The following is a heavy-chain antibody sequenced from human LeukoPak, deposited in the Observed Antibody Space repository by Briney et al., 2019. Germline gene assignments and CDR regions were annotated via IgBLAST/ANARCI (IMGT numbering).Heavy chain of an antibody. CDR1: GFTFSSYA. D-gene: IGHD2-15*01. V-gene: IGHV3-23*01. CDR3: AQQVGYCSSGSCYFTY. J-gene: IGHJ1*01. CDR2: ISNTGGST. Sequence: GGSLRLSCAASGFTFSSYAMSWVRQAPGKGLEWVSAISNTGGSTYYADSVKGRFTISRDKSKNTLSLQMNSLRAEDTAVYYCAQQVGYCSSGSCYFTYWGQGTLVTVSP.